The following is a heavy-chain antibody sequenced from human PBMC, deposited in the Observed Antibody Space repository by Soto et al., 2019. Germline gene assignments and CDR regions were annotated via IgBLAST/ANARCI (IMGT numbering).Heavy chain of an antibody. CDR2: THDSGII. J-gene: IGHJ4*02. D-gene: IGHD5-18*01. CDR3: ARTGYGDHFDY. CDR1: GGSMSHYH. Sequence: QVQLQESGPGLVKPSETLSLTCTVSGGSMSHYHWCWIRQSPGKGLEFIGYTHDSGIINYNPSLRSRVAISLDTSKNQVSLKFTSVTAADTALYYCARTGYGDHFDYWGRGTLVTVSS. V-gene: IGHV4-59*01.